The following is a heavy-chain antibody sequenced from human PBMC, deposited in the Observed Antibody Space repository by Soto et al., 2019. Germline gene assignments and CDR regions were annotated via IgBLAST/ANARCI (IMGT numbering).Heavy chain of an antibody. Sequence: QLQLQESGPGLVKPSETLSLTCTVSGGSISSSSYYWGWIRQPPGKGLEWIGSIYYSGSTYYNPSLKTRVTISVDTSKNQFSLKLSSVTAADTAVYYCARHGLMTQTSVVDYWGQGTLVTVSS. CDR2: IYYSGST. V-gene: IGHV4-39*01. D-gene: IGHD2-15*01. CDR3: ARHGLMTQTSVVDY. CDR1: GGSISSSSYY. J-gene: IGHJ4*02.